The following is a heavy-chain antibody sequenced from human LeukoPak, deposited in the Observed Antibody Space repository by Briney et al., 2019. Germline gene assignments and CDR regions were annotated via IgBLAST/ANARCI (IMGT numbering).Heavy chain of an antibody. V-gene: IGHV3-48*01. CDR1: GFTFSSYS. CDR2: ISSSSNNI. CDR3: ARRGP. J-gene: IGHJ5*02. Sequence: PGGSLRLSCAASGFTFSSYSMNWVRRAPGGGLEWVSYISSSSNNIYYADSVKGRFTISRDDAKNSLYLQMNSLRAEDTAVYYCARRGPWGQGTLVTVSS.